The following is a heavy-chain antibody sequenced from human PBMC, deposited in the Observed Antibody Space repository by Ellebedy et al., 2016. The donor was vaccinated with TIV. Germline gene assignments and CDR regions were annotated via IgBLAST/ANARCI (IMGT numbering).Heavy chain of an antibody. D-gene: IGHD6-6*01. J-gene: IGHJ4*02. Sequence: GGSLRLXXAASGFTFSSYAMSWVRQAPGKGLEWVSAISGSGGSTYYADSVKGRFTISRDNSKNTLYLQMNSLRAEDTAVYYCAKEGEYSSSSYYFDYWGQGTLVTVSS. CDR1: GFTFSSYA. V-gene: IGHV3-23*01. CDR2: ISGSGGST. CDR3: AKEGEYSSSSYYFDY.